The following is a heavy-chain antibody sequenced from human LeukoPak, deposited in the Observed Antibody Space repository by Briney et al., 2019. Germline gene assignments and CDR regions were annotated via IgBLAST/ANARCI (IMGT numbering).Heavy chain of an antibody. V-gene: IGHV5-10-1*01. CDR1: GYSFTSYW. J-gene: IGHJ6*02. CDR3: ATKAVVVPAATHYYYYYGMDV. Sequence: RGESLRISCKGSGYSFTSYWISWVRLVPGKGLEWMGRIDPSDSYTNYSPSFQGHVTISADKSISTAYLQWSSLKASDTAMYYCATKAVVVPAATHYYYYYGMDVWGQGTTVTVSS. D-gene: IGHD2-2*01. CDR2: IDPSDSYT.